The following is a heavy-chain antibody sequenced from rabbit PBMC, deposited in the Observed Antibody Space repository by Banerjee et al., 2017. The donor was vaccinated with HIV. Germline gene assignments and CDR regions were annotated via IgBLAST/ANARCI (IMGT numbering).Heavy chain of an antibody. CDR3: AGGSYYTGLNL. CDR1: GFSFSSTYN. D-gene: IGHD8-1*01. V-gene: IGHV1S45*01. CDR2: IYAGGSGST. J-gene: IGHJ4*01. Sequence: QEQLEESGGDLVQPGASLTLTCTASGFSFSSTYNMYWVRQAPGKGLEWIGTIYAGGSGSTEYASWAKGRFTISKTSSTTVTLRMTSLTAADTATYFCAGGSYYTGLNLWGPGTLVTVS.